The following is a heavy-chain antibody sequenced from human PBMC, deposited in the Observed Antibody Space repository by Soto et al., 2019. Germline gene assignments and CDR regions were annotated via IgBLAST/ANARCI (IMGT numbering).Heavy chain of an antibody. V-gene: IGHV4-38-2*02. CDR1: GYFISSGYY. CDR3: ARGHIVVVPTVGWFDP. CDR2: MFHSGST. D-gene: IGHD2-2*01. J-gene: IGHJ5*02. Sequence: SETLSLSCTVSGYFISSGYYWGWIRQPPVKGLEWIGGMFHSGSTHYTPSLKSRVTMSVDTSKNQFSLRLSSVTASDTAVYYCARGHIVVVPTVGWFDPWGQGTLVTVSS.